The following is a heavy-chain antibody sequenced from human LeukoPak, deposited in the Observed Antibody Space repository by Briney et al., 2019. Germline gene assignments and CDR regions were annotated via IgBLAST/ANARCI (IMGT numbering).Heavy chain of an antibody. V-gene: IGHV3-30*02. J-gene: IGHJ6*03. CDR2: VRYDGSSQ. Sequence: GGSLRLSCVASGFSLSRFGMHWVRQAPGKGLEWVSFVRYDGSSQHYADSVKGRFTISRDNSKNTLYLQMNSLRAEDTAVYYCAKDGSYYDFWSGLAFMDVWGKGTTVTVSS. D-gene: IGHD3-3*01. CDR1: GFSLSRFG. CDR3: AKDGSYYDFWSGLAFMDV.